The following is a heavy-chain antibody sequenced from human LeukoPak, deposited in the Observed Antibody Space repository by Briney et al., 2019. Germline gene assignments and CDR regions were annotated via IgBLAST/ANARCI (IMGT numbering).Heavy chain of an antibody. V-gene: IGHV4-59*01. Sequence: SETLSLTCTVSGGSISSYFWSWIRQPPGKGLEWIAYIHYSGSTNYNPSLKSRVTISVDTTKNQFSLKLSSVTAADTAVYYCARVLYDNLGYYFDYWGQGTLVTVSS. CDR1: GGSISSYF. CDR2: IHYSGST. D-gene: IGHD3-22*01. CDR3: ARVLYDNLGYYFDY. J-gene: IGHJ4*02.